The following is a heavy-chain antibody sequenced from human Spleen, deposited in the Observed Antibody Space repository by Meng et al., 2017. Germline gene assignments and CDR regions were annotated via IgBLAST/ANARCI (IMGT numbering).Heavy chain of an antibody. J-gene: IGHJ4*02. CDR1: GYSISSGYY. CDR2: IYHSGST. Sequence: SQTLSLTCAVSGYSISSGYYWGWIRQPPGKGLEWIGSIYHSGSTYYNPSLKSRVTISVDTSKNQFSLKLSSVTAADTAVYYCARDLDMIVVDWGQGTLVTVSS. CDR3: ARDLDMIVVD. D-gene: IGHD3-22*01. V-gene: IGHV4-38-2*02.